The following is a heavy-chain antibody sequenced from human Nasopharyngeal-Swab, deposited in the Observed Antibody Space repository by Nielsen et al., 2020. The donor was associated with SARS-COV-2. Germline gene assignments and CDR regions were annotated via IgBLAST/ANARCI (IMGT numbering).Heavy chain of an antibody. CDR2: FDPEDGET. Sequence: ASVKVSCKVSGYTLTELSMHWVRQAPGKGLEWMGGFDPEDGETIYAQKFQGRVTMTEDTSTDTAYMELSSLGSEDTAVYYCATVAVGATPGGAFDIWGQGTMVTVSS. CDR3: ATVAVGATPGGAFDI. D-gene: IGHD1-26*01. J-gene: IGHJ3*02. CDR1: GYTLTELS. V-gene: IGHV1-24*01.